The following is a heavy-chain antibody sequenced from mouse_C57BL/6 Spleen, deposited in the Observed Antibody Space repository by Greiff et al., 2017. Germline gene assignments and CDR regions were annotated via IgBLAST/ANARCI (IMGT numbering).Heavy chain of an antibody. V-gene: IGHV1-42*01. Sequence: VQLQQSGPELVKPGASVKISCKASGYSFTGYYMNWVKQTPEKSLEWIGEINPSTGGTTYNQKFKAKATLTVDKSSSTAYMQLKSVTSEDSAVYYCARDGNYNYFDYWGQGTTLTVSS. D-gene: IGHD2-1*01. CDR1: GYSFTGYY. J-gene: IGHJ2*01. CDR2: INPSTGGT. CDR3: ARDGNYNYFDY.